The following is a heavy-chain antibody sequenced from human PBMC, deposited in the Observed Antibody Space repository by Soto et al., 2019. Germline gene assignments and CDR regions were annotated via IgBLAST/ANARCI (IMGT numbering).Heavy chain of an antibody. D-gene: IGHD3-3*01. V-gene: IGHV3-30*18. J-gene: IGHJ4*02. CDR3: AKEGYYFWSGYLFDY. CDR2: ISYDGSNK. Sequence: GSLRLSCAASGFTFSSYGMHWVRQAPGKGLEWVAVISYDGSNKYYADSVKGRFTISRDNSKNTLYLQMNSLRAEDTAVYYCAKEGYYFWSGYLFDYWGQGTLVTVSS. CDR1: GFTFSSYG.